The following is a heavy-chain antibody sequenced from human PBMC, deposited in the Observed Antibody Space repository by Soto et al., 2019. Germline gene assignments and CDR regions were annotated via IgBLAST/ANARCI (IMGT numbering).Heavy chain of an antibody. D-gene: IGHD3-9*01. CDR1: DDFISSYY. CDR2: VSTSGAT. CDR3: ARADYEILTGSYAMDV. Sequence: QVQLQESGPRLVKPSETLSLTCTVSDDFISSYYWNWIRQPAGKGLEWIGRVSTSGATNYNPSLESRVTLSVDTSKKQFSLKLTSVPAADTAVYFCARADYEILTGSYAMDVWGQGTTGTVSS. J-gene: IGHJ6*02. V-gene: IGHV4-4*07.